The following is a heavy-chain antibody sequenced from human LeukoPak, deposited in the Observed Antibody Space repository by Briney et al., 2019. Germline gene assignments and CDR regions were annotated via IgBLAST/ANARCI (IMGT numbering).Heavy chain of an antibody. D-gene: IGHD2-15*01. CDR2: IYYSGST. CDR3: ARGWRHDY. J-gene: IGHJ4*02. Sequence: SETLSLTCTVSGGSISSSSYYWGWIRQPPGKGLEWIGYIYYSGSTNYNPSLKSRVTISVDTSKNQFSLKLSSVTAADTAVYYCARGWRHDYWGQGTLVTVSS. V-gene: IGHV4-61*05. CDR1: GGSISSSSYY.